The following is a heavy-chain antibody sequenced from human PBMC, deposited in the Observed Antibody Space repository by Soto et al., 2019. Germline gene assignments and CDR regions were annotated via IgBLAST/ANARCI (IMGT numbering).Heavy chain of an antibody. Sequence: ESLTIPCTCSGYSFTRYWIGWVRQMPGKGLEWMGIIYPGDSDTRYSPSFQGQVTISADKSISTAYLQWSSLKASDTAMYYCATSSGPRSYSDYWGEGTLVTVTS. J-gene: IGHJ4*02. CDR1: GYSFTRYW. V-gene: IGHV5-51*01. CDR2: IYPGDSDT. CDR3: ATSSGPRSYSDY.